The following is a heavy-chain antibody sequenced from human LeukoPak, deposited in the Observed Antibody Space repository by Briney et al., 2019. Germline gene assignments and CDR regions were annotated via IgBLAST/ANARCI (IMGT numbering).Heavy chain of an antibody. D-gene: IGHD3-10*01. J-gene: IGHJ4*02. CDR2: ISYDGSNK. Sequence: GRSLRLSCAASGFTFNCYGLHWVRQAPGKGLEWVAVISYDGSNKYYADSVKGRFTISRDNSKNTLYLQMNSLRAEDTAVYYCATPIGTMARGFIVGENNDYWGQGTLVTVPS. CDR3: ATPIGTMARGFIVGENNDY. V-gene: IGHV3-30*03. CDR1: GFTFNCYG.